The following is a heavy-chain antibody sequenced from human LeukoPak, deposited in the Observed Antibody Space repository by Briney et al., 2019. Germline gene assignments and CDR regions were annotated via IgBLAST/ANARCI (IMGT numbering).Heavy chain of an antibody. Sequence: PGGSLTLSCAGSGFTFSSYWMLWVRQAPGKGLVWVSRINTYGSVTSYADSVKGRFTISRDNARNTLYLQMSSRRADDSAVYYWARGTMVAPEVVYWGQGALVTVSS. CDR2: INTYGSVT. J-gene: IGHJ4*02. D-gene: IGHD2-15*01. CDR1: GFTFSSYW. CDR3: ARGTMVAPEVVY. V-gene: IGHV3-74*01.